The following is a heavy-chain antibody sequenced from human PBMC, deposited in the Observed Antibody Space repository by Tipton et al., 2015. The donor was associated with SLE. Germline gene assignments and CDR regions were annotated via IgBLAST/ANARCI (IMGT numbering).Heavy chain of an antibody. CDR3: ARHGRFLEWLGNDAFDI. Sequence: TLSLTCTVSGGSISSGNYYCSWIRQPAGKGLEWIGRIYTSGSTNYNPSLKSRVTISVDTSKNQFSLKLSSVTAADTAVYYCARHGRFLEWLGNDAFDIWGQGTMVTVSS. J-gene: IGHJ3*02. D-gene: IGHD3-3*01. CDR2: IYTSGST. V-gene: IGHV4-61*02. CDR1: GGSISSGNYY.